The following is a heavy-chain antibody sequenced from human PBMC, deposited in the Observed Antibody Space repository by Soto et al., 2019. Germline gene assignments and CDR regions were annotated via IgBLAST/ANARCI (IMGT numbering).Heavy chain of an antibody. CDR3: ARQERSITMIVVVRGPFDY. J-gene: IGHJ4*02. CDR2: INHKGST. CDR1: GGSFSGYY. D-gene: IGHD3-22*01. V-gene: IGHV4-34*01. Sequence: QEQLQQWGAGLLKPSETLSLTCAVYGGSFSGYYWSWIRQPPGKGLEWIGEINHKGSTNYNPSIKRRVPIAVDTSKKRFSQKLSSVTAEHTAVYYCARQERSITMIVVVRGPFDYWGQGTPVTVSS.